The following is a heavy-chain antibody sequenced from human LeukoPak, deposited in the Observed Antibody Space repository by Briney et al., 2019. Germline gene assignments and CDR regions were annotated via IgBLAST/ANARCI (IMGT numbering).Heavy chain of an antibody. Sequence: QPSETLSLTCAVYGGSFNDYYWTWIRQSPGKGLEWIGEINHTGRTNYNPSLKSRVTISVDTSKNQFFLNLNSVTAADTGVYYCARQKWKSYSGSYVGYFQNWGQGTLVTVSS. CDR1: GGSFNDYY. J-gene: IGHJ1*01. CDR3: ARQKWKSYSGSYVGYFQN. CDR2: INHTGRT. D-gene: IGHD1-26*01. V-gene: IGHV4-34*01.